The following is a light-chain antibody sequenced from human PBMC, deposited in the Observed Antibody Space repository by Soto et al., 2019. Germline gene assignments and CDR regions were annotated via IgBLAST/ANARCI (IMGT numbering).Light chain of an antibody. CDR1: SSDVGGYNY. CDR2: DVS. Sequence: ALTQPASGSGSPGQSITIACSGTSSDVGGYNYVSWYHQHPGKAPNLMIYDVSNRPSGVSTRFSGSKSGNTASLTISGPQAEDEADYYCSSYTSSSTYVFGTGT. CDR3: SSYTSSSTYV. J-gene: IGLJ1*01. V-gene: IGLV2-14*01.